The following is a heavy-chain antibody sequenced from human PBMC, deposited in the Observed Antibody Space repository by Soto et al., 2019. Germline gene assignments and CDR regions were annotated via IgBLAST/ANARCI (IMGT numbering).Heavy chain of an antibody. V-gene: IGHV1-2*02. J-gene: IGHJ5*02. CDR3: ARNRRAAGTTGWFDP. Sequence: ASVKVSCKASGYTFTGYYMHWVRQAPGQGLEWMGWINPNSGGTNYAQKFQGRVTMTRDTSISTAYMELSRLRSDDTAVYYCARNRRAAGTTGWFDPRGQGTLVTVFS. D-gene: IGHD1-7*01. CDR1: GYTFTGYY. CDR2: INPNSGGT.